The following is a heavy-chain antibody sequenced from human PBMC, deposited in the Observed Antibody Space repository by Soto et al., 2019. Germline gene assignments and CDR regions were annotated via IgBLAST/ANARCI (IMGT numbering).Heavy chain of an antibody. J-gene: IGHJ4*02. Sequence: QVQLQQWGAGLLKPSETLSLTCAVYGGSFSGYYWSWIRQPPGKGLEWIGEINHSGSTNYNPSLNSRVTISVDTSKNQFSLKLSSVTAADTAVYYCARGMNRRRLRLYYFDYWGQGTLVTVSS. D-gene: IGHD5-12*01. CDR1: GGSFSGYY. CDR2: INHSGST. V-gene: IGHV4-34*01. CDR3: ARGMNRRRLRLYYFDY.